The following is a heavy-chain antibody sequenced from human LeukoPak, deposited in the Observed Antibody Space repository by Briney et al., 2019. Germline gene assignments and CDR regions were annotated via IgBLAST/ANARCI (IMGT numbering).Heavy chain of an antibody. CDR2: IIPILGIA. J-gene: IGHJ5*02. V-gene: IGHV1-69*04. D-gene: IGHD1-1*01. CDR3: ARKGPEMENWFDP. CDR1: GGTFSSYA. Sequence: SVKVSCKASGGTFSSYAISWVRQAPGQGVEWMGRIIPILGIANYAQKFQGRVTITADKSTSTAYMELSSLRSEDTAVYYCARKGPEMENWFDPWGQGALVTVSS.